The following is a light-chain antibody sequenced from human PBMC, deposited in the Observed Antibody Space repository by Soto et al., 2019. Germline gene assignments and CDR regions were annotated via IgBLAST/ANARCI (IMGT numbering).Light chain of an antibody. CDR1: QSVSIK. V-gene: IGKV3-15*01. CDR2: DTS. J-gene: IGKJ5*01. Sequence: EIVMRQSPAPLSVSPGERSTLSCRASQSVSIKLAWYQQKPGQAPRLLIYDTSTRATGIPARFSGSGSGTEFTLTISSLQSEDFAVYYCQQYNNWPPITFGQGTRWRL. CDR3: QQYNNWPPIT.